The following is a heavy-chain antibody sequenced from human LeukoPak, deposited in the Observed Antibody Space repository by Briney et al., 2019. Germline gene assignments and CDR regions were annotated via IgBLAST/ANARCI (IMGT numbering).Heavy chain of an antibody. D-gene: IGHD4-23*01. CDR3: ARDADYGGSPDAFDI. CDR1: GFTVSSNH. CDR2: IYSGGTT. V-gene: IGHV3-53*01. Sequence: GGSLRLSCAASGFTVSSNHMGWVRQAPGKGLNWVSIIYSGGTTYYADSVKGRFTISRDNSKNTLYLQMNSLRAEDTAVYYCARDADYGGSPDAFDIWGRGTIVTVSS. J-gene: IGHJ3*02.